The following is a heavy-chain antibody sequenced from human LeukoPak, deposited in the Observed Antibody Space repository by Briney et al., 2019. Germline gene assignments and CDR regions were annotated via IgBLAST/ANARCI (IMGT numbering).Heavy chain of an antibody. Sequence: SETLSLTCTVSGGSISSYYWTWIRQPPGKGLEWIGNIYDSGSNNYNPSLKSRVTISVDTSKNQFSLRLSAVTAADTAVYYCARGSRSYDISGYLNYWGQGTLVTVSS. CDR3: ARGSRSYDISGYLNY. V-gene: IGHV4-59*01. CDR2: IYDSGSN. CDR1: GGSISSYY. J-gene: IGHJ4*02. D-gene: IGHD3-22*01.